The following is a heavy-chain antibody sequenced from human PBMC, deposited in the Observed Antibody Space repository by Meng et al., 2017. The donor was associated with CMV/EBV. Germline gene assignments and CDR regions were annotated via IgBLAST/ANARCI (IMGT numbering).Heavy chain of an antibody. Sequence: SVKVSCKASGGTFSSYAISWVRQAPGQGLEWMGGIIPILGIANYAQKFQGRVTITADKSTSTAYMELSSLRSEDTPVYYCARAPRSSSPGPYYYYYGMDVWGQGTTVTVSS. D-gene: IGHD6-13*01. V-gene: IGHV1-69*10. CDR3: ARAPRSSSPGPYYYYYGMDV. CDR1: GGTFSSYA. CDR2: IIPILGIA. J-gene: IGHJ6*02.